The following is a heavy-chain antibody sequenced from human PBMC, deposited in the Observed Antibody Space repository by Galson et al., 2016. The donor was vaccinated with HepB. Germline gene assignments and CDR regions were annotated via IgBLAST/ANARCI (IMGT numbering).Heavy chain of an antibody. CDR1: GGTLGNFA. CDR3: ASRRYYYRYTYYGMNA. CDR2: IMPSIGTT. J-gene: IGHJ6*02. V-gene: IGHV1-69*06. D-gene: IGHD3-16*02. Sequence: SVKVSCKASGGTLGNFAFSWVRQAPGQGLEWMGGIMPSIGTTTYAQKLQGGVTISADKSTTTVYMDLRSLRPEDTAVYYCASRRYYYRYTYYGMNAGGQGTNVTVSS.